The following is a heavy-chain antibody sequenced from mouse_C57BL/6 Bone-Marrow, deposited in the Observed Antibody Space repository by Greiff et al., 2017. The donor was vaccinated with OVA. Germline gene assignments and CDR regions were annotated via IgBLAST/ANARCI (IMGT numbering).Heavy chain of an antibody. CDR1: GFTFSDYY. CDR2: ISNGGGST. J-gene: IGHJ3*01. Sequence: DVKLVESGGGLVQPGGSLKLSCAASGFTFSDYYMYWVRQTPEKRLEWVAYISNGGGSTYYPDTVKGRFTISRDNAKNTLYLQMSRLKSEDTAMYYCARHEYYSNPFAYWGQGTLVTVSA. CDR3: ARHEYYSNPFAY. D-gene: IGHD2-5*01. V-gene: IGHV5-12*01.